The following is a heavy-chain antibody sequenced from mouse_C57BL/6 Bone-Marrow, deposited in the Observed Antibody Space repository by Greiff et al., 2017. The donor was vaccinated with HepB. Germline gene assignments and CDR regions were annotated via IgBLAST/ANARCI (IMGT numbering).Heavy chain of an antibody. CDR3: ARDNYYGSSSYAMDY. CDR1: GYTFTSYG. D-gene: IGHD1-1*01. Sequence: QVQLQQSGAELARPGASVKLSCKASGYTFTSYGISWVKQRTGQGLEWIGEIYPRSGNTYYNEKFKGKATLTADKSSSTAYMELRSLTSEDSAVYFCARDNYYGSSSYAMDYWGQGTSVTVSS. CDR2: IYPRSGNT. J-gene: IGHJ4*01. V-gene: IGHV1-81*01.